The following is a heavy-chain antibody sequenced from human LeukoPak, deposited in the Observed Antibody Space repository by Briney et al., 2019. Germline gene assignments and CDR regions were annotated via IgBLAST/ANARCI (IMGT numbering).Heavy chain of an antibody. Sequence: SETLSLTCAVYGGSFSGYYWSWIRQPPGKGLEWIGEINHSGSTNYNPSLKSRVTISVDTSKNQFSLKLSSVTAADTAVYYCASDHSGYSIDYWGQGTLVTVSS. D-gene: IGHD5-12*01. CDR2: INHSGST. V-gene: IGHV4-34*01. CDR3: ASDHSGYSIDY. CDR1: GGSFSGYY. J-gene: IGHJ4*02.